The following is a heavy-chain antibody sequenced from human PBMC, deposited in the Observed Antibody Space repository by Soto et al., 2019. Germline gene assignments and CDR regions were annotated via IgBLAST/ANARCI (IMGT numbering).Heavy chain of an antibody. CDR1: GYTFTSYD. CDR2: MKPNSGNT. J-gene: IGHJ6*02. CDR3: AREATVTTYDYYYGMDV. Sequence: ASVKVSCKASGYTFTSYDINWVRQATGQGLEWMGWMKPNSGNTGYAQKFQGRVTMTRNTSISTAYMELSSLRSEDTAVYYCAREATVTTYDYYYGMDVWGQGTTVTVSS. V-gene: IGHV1-8*01. D-gene: IGHD4-17*01.